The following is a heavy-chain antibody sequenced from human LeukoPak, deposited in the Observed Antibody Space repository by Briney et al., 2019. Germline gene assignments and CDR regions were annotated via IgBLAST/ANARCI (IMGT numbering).Heavy chain of an antibody. V-gene: IGHV3-74*01. CDR1: GFLLNSNW. CDR3: AKDHYWSIDY. CDR2: IKGDGIST. J-gene: IGHJ4*02. D-gene: IGHD3-3*01. Sequence: GGAPGLFRGASGFLLNSNWKHWGPPPPGRGVVWVSRIKGDGISTNYADSVKGRFTISGDIAKNTLYLQMNSLRAEDTGVYYCAKDHYWSIDYWGRGTLVTVSS.